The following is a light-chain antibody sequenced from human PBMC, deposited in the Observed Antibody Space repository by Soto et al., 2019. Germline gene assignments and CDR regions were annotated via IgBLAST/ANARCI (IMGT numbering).Light chain of an antibody. CDR3: QQYGTSFWT. CDR2: GAS. V-gene: IGKV3-20*01. CDR1: QSVSSNS. Sequence: EIVLTQSPGTLSLSPGERATLSCRTSQSVSSNSLAWYQQKPGQAPRLVIYGASTRATGIPDRFSGSGSGTDFTLTISRLEPEDFAVYYCQQYGTSFWTSGQGTKVEIK. J-gene: IGKJ1*01.